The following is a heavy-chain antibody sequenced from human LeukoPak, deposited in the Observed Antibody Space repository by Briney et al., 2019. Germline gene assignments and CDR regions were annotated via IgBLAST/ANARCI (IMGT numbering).Heavy chain of an antibody. CDR2: ISYDGSNK. Sequence: GGSLRPSCAASGFTFSSYAMHWVRQAPGKGLEWVAVISYDGSNKYYADSVKGRFTISRDNSKNTLYLQMNSLRAEDTAVYYCARDPSKFWSGYYGTDYWGQGTLVTVSS. CDR3: ARDPSKFWSGYYGTDY. J-gene: IGHJ4*02. V-gene: IGHV3-30-3*01. CDR1: GFTFSSYA. D-gene: IGHD3-3*01.